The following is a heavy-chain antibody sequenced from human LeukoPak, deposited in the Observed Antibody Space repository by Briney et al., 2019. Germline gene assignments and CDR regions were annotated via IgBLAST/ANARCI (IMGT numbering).Heavy chain of an antibody. V-gene: IGHV3-74*01. CDR2: VNSDGSAT. Sequence: GGSLRLSCAASGFIFTKYWMHWVRQAPGKGLVWVSHVNSDGSATSYADSVKGRFTISGDNAKNTVYLHMNSLRVEDTAVYYCTSFYETNWGQGTLVTVSS. D-gene: IGHD2/OR15-2a*01. CDR1: GFIFTKYW. J-gene: IGHJ4*02. CDR3: TSFYETN.